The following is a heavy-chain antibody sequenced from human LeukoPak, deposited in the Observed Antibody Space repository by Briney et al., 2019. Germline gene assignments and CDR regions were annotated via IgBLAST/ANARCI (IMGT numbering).Heavy chain of an antibody. CDR1: GGSISSYY. CDR3: ARRVAGLSPHCTNGVCPTLFDY. Sequence: SETLSLTCTVSGGSISSYYWSWIRQPPGKGLEWIGYIYYSGSTNYNPSLKSRVTISVDTSKNQFSLKLSSVTAADTAVYYCARRVAGLSPHCTNGVCPTLFDYWGQGTLVTVSS. D-gene: IGHD2-8*01. J-gene: IGHJ4*02. V-gene: IGHV4-59*08. CDR2: IYYSGST.